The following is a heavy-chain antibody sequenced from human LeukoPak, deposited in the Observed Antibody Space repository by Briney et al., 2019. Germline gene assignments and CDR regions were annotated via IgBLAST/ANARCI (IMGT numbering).Heavy chain of an antibody. J-gene: IGHJ5*02. Sequence: GASVKVSCKASGYRFTAYGIGWVRQAPGHGLEWVGWTSIYNGKTYYTQRFQDGVSMTTDTSTGTVYMELRSLRSDDTAVYYCARVCHIVVVTAEGGWFDPWGQGTLVTVSS. CDR3: ARVCHIVVVTAEGGWFDP. CDR1: GYRFTAYG. CDR2: TSIYNGKT. V-gene: IGHV1-18*01. D-gene: IGHD2-21*02.